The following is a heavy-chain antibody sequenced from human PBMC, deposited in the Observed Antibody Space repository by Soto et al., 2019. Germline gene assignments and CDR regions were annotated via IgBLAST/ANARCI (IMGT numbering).Heavy chain of an antibody. CDR2: INHSGST. Sequence: SETMSLTCSVYGGPFSGYSWSWIRPPSGKGLEWIGEINHSGSTNYNPSLKSRVTISVDTSKNQFSLKLSSVTAADTAVYYCARGQGGYSYPNWFDPWGQGTLVTVSS. CDR3: ARGQGGYSYPNWFDP. J-gene: IGHJ5*02. V-gene: IGHV4-34*01. CDR1: GGPFSGYS. D-gene: IGHD5-18*01.